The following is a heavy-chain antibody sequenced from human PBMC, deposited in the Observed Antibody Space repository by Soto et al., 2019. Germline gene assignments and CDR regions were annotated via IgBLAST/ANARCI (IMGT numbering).Heavy chain of an antibody. V-gene: IGHV1-69*02. J-gene: IGHJ4*02. CDR2: IIPILGIA. D-gene: IGHD6-13*01. CDR1: VGTFSSYT. Sequence: GASVKVSCKASVGTFSSYTISWVRQAPGQGLEWMGRIIPILGIANYAQKFQGRVTITADKSTSTAYMELSSLRSEDTAAYYCPSPPDPGIAAPGPVYWGKGTLVPVSS. CDR3: PSPPDPGIAAPGPVY.